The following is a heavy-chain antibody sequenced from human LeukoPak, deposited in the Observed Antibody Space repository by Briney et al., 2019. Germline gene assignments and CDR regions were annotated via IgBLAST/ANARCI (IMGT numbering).Heavy chain of an antibody. CDR2: ISYAGSDT. J-gene: IGHJ6*02. CDR1: GFTFSSFH. V-gene: IGHV3-30*18. CDR3: AEVIQSGWGYYYYGMDV. Sequence: GGSLRLSCAASGFTFSSFHMHWVRQAPGKGLEWVAVISYAGSDTYYTDSVKGRFTISRDNFKNTLYLQMNSLRAEDTAVYYCAEVIQSGWGYYYYGMDVWGQGTTVTVS. D-gene: IGHD6-19*01.